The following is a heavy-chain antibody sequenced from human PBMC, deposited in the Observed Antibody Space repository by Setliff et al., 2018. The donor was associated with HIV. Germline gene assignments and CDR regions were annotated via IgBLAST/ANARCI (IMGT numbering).Heavy chain of an antibody. CDR1: GFAFDNYG. CDR3: ARGRLPTGMDV. J-gene: IGHJ6*04. D-gene: IGHD4-17*01. Sequence: PGESLKISCEASGFAFDNYGMSWVRQAPGKGLEWVSGSNWNGYKTGYVDSVRGRFTISRDNAKNSLYLQMSSLRDEDTAVYYCARGRLPTGMDVWGKGTTVTVSS. CDR2: SNWNGYKT. V-gene: IGHV3-20*04.